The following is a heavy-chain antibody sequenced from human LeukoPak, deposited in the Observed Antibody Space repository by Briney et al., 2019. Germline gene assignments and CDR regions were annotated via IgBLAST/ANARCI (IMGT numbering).Heavy chain of an antibody. J-gene: IGHJ4*02. CDR3: AKDGVPYSGSYLGDY. V-gene: IGHV3-30*18. D-gene: IGHD1-26*01. CDR1: GFTFSSYG. CDR2: ISYDGSNK. Sequence: GGSLRLSCAASGFTFSSYGMLWVRQAPGKGLEWVAVISYDGSNKYYADSVKGRFTISRDNSKNTLYLQMNSLRAEDTAVYYCAKDGVPYSGSYLGDYWGQGTLVTVSS.